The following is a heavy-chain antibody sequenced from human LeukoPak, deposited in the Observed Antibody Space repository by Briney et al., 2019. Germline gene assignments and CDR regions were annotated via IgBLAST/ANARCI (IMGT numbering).Heavy chain of an antibody. CDR1: GYTFTNYD. Sequence: ASVKVSCKASGYTFTNYDINWVRQASGQGLDWMGWMNPNSGNTGYLQKFQGRLTMTRNTSISTAYMELSSLRSEDTAVYYCARGPGCTSTRCPYYFDYWGQGTLVTVSS. CDR2: MNPNSGNT. V-gene: IGHV1-8*01. CDR3: ARGPGCTSTRCPYYFDY. J-gene: IGHJ4*02. D-gene: IGHD2-2*01.